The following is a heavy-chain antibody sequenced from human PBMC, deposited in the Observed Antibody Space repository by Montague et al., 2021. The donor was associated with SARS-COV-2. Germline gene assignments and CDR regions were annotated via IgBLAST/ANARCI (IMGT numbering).Heavy chain of an antibody. J-gene: IGHJ4*02. V-gene: IGHV4-61*01. CDR3: ARGSHQYCGGGSCYSTFDY. CDR2: IYYIGST. D-gene: IGHD2-15*01. CDR1: GGSVSSSSYY. Sequence: SETLSLTCTISGGSVSSSSYYWNWIRQPPGKGLEWIGYIYYIGSTNYNPSLKSRVTMAVDTSRNQFSLKVNSATAEDTAVYYCARGSHQYCGGGSCYSTFDYWGQGTLVTVSS.